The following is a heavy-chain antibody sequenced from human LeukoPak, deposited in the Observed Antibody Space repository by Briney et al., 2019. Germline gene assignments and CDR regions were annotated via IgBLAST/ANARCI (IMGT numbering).Heavy chain of an antibody. D-gene: IGHD2-2*01. J-gene: IGHJ5*02. CDR2: IYTSGST. CDR1: GGSISSYY. CDR3: ARVKVYCSSTSCPLGWFDP. Sequence: SETLSLTCTVSGGSISSYYWSWIRQPAGKGLEWIGRIYTSGSTNYNPSLKSRVTMSVDTSKNQFSLKLSSVTAADTAVYYCARVKVYCSSTSCPLGWFDPWGQGTLVTVSS. V-gene: IGHV4-4*07.